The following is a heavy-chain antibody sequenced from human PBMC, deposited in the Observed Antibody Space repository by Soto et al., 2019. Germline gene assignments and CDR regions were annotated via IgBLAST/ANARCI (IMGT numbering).Heavy chain of an antibody. CDR2: ISGSGGST. CDR3: AKVIIVVVVAAPFDY. CDR1: VFTFSSYA. J-gene: IGHJ4*02. D-gene: IGHD2-15*01. Sequence: WWSLRLSCSASVFTFSSYAMSWFRQAPGKGLEWVSAISGSGGSTYYADSVKGRFTISRDNSKNTLYLQMNSLRAEDTAVYYCAKVIIVVVVAAPFDYWGQGTLVTVSS. V-gene: IGHV3-23*01.